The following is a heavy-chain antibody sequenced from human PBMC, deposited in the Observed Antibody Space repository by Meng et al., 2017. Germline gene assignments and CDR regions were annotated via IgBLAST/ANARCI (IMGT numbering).Heavy chain of an antibody. CDR3: ARDLFGSIAAPYYYYGMDV. V-gene: IGHV3-21*01. Sequence: GESLKISCAASGFTFSSYAMSWVRQAPGKGLEWVSSISSSSSYIYYADSVKGRFTISRDNAKNSLYLQMNSLRAEDTAVYYCARDLFGSIAAPYYYYGMDVWGQGTTVTVSS. CDR1: GFTFSSYA. D-gene: IGHD6-6*01. CDR2: ISSSSSYI. J-gene: IGHJ6*02.